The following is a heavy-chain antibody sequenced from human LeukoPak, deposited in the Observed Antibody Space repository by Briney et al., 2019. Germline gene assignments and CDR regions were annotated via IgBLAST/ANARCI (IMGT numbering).Heavy chain of an antibody. CDR2: ISYDGSNK. J-gene: IGHJ4*02. Sequence: GRSLRLSCAASGFTFSSYGMHWVRQAPGKGLEWVAVISYDGSNKYYADSVKGRFTISRDNSKSTLCLQMNSLRAEDTAVYYCAKQLGYCSDGSCYFPYWGQGTLVTVSS. CDR3: AKQLGYCSDGSCYFPY. V-gene: IGHV3-30*18. CDR1: GFTFSSYG. D-gene: IGHD2-15*01.